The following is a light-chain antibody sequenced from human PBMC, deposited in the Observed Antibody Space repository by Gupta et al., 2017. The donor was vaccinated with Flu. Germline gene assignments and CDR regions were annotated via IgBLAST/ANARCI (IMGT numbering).Light chain of an antibody. CDR1: SSNIGSNN. J-gene: IGLJ1*01. Sequence: QSVLAQPPSASGTPGQRVTISCSGSSSNIGSNNVNWYLQVPGTAPTLLIEVNSVRPSGVPARFSCANSCASDSPVISGRQSEDEADDDYSVWADSLPGQWVFGSGTTVTVL. V-gene: IGLV1-44*01. CDR2: VNS. CDR3: SVWADSLPGQWV.